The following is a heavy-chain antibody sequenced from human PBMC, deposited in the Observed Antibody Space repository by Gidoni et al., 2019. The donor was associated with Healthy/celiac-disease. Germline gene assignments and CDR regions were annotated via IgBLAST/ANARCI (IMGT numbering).Heavy chain of an antibody. CDR3: ARGGYGDYVDWFDP. D-gene: IGHD4-17*01. CDR1: GGSIGSGGYS. CDR2: FYHSGST. J-gene: IGHJ5*02. Sequence: QLQLQESGSGLVKPSQTLSLTCAVSGGSIGSGGYSWRWIRQPPGKGLEWIGYFYHSGSTYYNPSLKSRVTRSVDRSKNQFALKLSSVTAADTAVYYCARGGYGDYVDWFDPWGQGTLVTVSS. V-gene: IGHV4-30-2*01.